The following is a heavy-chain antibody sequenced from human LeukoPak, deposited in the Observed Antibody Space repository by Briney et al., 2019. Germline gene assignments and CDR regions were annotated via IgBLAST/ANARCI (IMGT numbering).Heavy chain of an antibody. V-gene: IGHV3-53*01. J-gene: IGHJ4*02. CDR2: IYSGGST. CDR1: GFTVSSNY. D-gene: IGHD2-2*02. Sequence: GGSLRLSCAAYGFTVSSNYMSWVRQAPGKGLEWVSVIYSGGSTYYADSVKGRFTISRDNSKNTLYLQMNSLRAEDTAVYYCARVGYCSSTSCYTEVVGYWGQGTLVTVSS. CDR3: ARVGYCSSTSCYTEVVGY.